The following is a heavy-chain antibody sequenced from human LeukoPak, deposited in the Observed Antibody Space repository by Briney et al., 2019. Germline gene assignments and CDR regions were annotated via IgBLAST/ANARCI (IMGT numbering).Heavy chain of an antibody. Sequence: SETLSLTCTVSGGPISSYYWSWIRQPPGKGLEWIGYIYYSGSTNYNPSLKSRVTISVDTSKNQFSLKLSSVTAADTAVYYCARGDYDILTGYYPPDYWGQGTLVTVSS. CDR1: GGPISSYY. D-gene: IGHD3-9*01. CDR3: ARGDYDILTGYYPPDY. J-gene: IGHJ4*02. CDR2: IYYSGST. V-gene: IGHV4-59*01.